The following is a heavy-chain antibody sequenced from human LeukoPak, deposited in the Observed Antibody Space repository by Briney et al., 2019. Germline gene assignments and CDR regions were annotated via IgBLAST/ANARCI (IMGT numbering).Heavy chain of an antibody. D-gene: IGHD5/OR15-5a*01. Sequence: GGSLRLSCAASGFSFSDYYMSWIRQAPGKGLEWVSYNTGSGSTIYYAGSVKGRFTVSRDSTQNSLYLQMDSLRVEDTAVYYCASEVSSTPDFWGQGTLVTVSS. J-gene: IGHJ4*02. CDR2: NTGSGSTI. CDR3: ASEVSSTPDF. CDR1: GFSFSDYY. V-gene: IGHV3-11*01.